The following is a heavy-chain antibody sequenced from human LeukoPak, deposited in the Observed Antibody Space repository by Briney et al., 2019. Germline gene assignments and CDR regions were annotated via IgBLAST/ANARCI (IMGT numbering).Heavy chain of an antibody. J-gene: IGHJ4*02. D-gene: IGHD3-22*01. CDR2: IYYSGST. CDR1: GGSISSYY. Sequence: PSETLSLTCTVSGGSISSYYWSWIRQPPGKGLEWIGYIYYSGSTNYNPSLKSRVTISVDTSKNQFSLKLSSVTAADTAVYYCARNVHTYYYDSSGFAPFDYWGQGTLVTVSS. CDR3: ARNVHTYYYDSSGFAPFDY. V-gene: IGHV4-59*01.